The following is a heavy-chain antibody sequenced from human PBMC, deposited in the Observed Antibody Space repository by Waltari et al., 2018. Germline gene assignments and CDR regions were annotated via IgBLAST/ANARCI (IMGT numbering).Heavy chain of an antibody. J-gene: IGHJ4*02. V-gene: IGHV3-21*01. Sequence: EVQLVESGGGLVKPGGSLRLSCAASGFTFSTSSMNWVRQAPGKGLEWVSSISSSSGYIHYADSVKGRFTISRDNAKNSLYLQMNSLRAEDTAVYYCARDRGYSYYYEPVYYWGQGTLVTVSS. CDR2: ISSSSGYI. CDR1: GFTFSTSS. CDR3: ARDRGYSYYYEPVYY. D-gene: IGHD5-18*01.